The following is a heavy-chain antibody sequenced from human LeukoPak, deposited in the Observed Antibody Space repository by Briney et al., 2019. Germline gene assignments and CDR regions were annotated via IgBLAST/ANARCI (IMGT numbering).Heavy chain of an antibody. CDR1: GFTFSTYS. J-gene: IGHJ4*02. CDR3: AADDSGWYGFDY. D-gene: IGHD6-19*01. Sequence: PGRSLRLSCAASGFTFSTYSMNWVRQAPGKGLEWVSYISSSSSTLYYADSVKGRFTISRDNAKNSLYLQMDSLRDEDTAVYFCAADDSGWYGFDYWGQGTLVTVSS. CDR2: ISSSSSTL. V-gene: IGHV3-48*02.